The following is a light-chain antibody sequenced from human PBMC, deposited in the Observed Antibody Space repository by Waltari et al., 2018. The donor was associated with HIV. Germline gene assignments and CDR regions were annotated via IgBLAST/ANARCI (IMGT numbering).Light chain of an antibody. CDR3: SSYTSSSTLV. CDR1: SSDVGGYNY. J-gene: IGLJ2*01. Sequence: QSALTQPASVSGSPGQSITISCTGTSSDVGGYNYVSWYPQHQGKAPKLMIYDVSNLPLGVSNRFSGSNSGNTASLTISGLQAEDEADYYCSSYTSSSTLVFGGGTKLTVL. CDR2: DVS. V-gene: IGLV2-14*03.